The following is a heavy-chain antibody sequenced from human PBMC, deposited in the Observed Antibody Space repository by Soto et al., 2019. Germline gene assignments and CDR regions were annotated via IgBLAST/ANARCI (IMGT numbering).Heavy chain of an antibody. CDR3: AREPTNYYDSSGARDY. CDR1: GGSFSGYY. V-gene: IGHV4-34*01. Sequence: SETLSLTCAVYGGSFSGYYWSWIRQPPGKGLEWIGEINHSGSTNYNPSLKSRVTISVDTSKNQFSLKLSSVTAADTAVYYCAREPTNYYDSSGARDYWGQGTLVTVSS. CDR2: INHSGST. J-gene: IGHJ4*02. D-gene: IGHD3-22*01.